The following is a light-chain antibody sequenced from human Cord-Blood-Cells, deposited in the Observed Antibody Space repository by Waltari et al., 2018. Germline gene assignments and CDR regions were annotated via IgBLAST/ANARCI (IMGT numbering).Light chain of an antibody. Sequence: QSALTQPASVSGSPGQSITISCTGTSSDVGSYNLVSWYQQHPGKAPKLMIYDGSKRPPGVSNRFSGSKSGNTASLTISGLQAEDEADYYCCSYAGSSYVFGTGTKVTVL. CDR1: SSDVGSYNL. CDR3: CSYAGSSYV. J-gene: IGLJ1*01. V-gene: IGLV2-23*01. CDR2: DGS.